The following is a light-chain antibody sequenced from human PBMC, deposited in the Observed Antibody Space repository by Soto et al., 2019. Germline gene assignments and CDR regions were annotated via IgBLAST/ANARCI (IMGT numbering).Light chain of an antibody. CDR3: GTWDSSLSAVV. CDR2: END. V-gene: IGLV1-51*02. CDR1: SSNIGNNY. J-gene: IGLJ2*01. Sequence: QSVLTQPPSVSAAPGQTVTISCSGSSSNIGNNYVSWYQQLPGTAPKLLIYENDKRPSGIPDRFSGSKSATSATLGITGLQTGDQADYYCGTWDSSLSAVVFGGATKLTVL.